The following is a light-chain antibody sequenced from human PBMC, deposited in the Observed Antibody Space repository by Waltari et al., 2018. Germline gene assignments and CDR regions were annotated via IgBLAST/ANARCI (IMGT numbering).Light chain of an antibody. Sequence: HSVLTHPPPLSRAPGPRLPISCTGSTSNIGAGYGVQWYQQIPGTAPNLVIYDNTNRPSGVPARFSGSKSGTSASLAITGLQAEDEADYYCQSYDSSLRGFYVFGTGTKVTV. V-gene: IGLV1-40*01. CDR1: TSNIGAGYG. CDR2: DNT. J-gene: IGLJ1*01. CDR3: QSYDSSLRGFYV.